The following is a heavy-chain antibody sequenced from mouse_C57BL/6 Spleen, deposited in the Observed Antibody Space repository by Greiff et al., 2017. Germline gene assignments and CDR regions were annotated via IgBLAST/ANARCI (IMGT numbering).Heavy chain of an antibody. Sequence: DVKLVESGPGLVKPSQSLSLTCSVTGYSITSGYYWNWIRQFPGNKLEWMGYISYDGSNNYNPSLKNRISITRDTSKNQFFLKLNSVTTEDTATYYCADYDYDWYFDVWGTGTTVTVPS. J-gene: IGHJ1*03. V-gene: IGHV3-6*01. D-gene: IGHD2-4*01. CDR1: GYSITSGYY. CDR2: ISYDGSN. CDR3: ADYDYDWYFDV.